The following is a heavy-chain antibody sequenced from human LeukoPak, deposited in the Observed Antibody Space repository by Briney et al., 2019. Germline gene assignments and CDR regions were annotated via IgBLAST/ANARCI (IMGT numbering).Heavy chain of an antibody. D-gene: IGHD4-23*01. CDR1: GGSISSGDYY. CDR3: ARAVYGGNFLGY. CDR2: IYYSGST. Sequence: PSETLSLTCTVSGGSISSGDYYWSWIRQPPGKGLEWIGYIYYSGSTNYNPSLKSRVTISVDTSKNQFSLKLSSVTAADTAVYYCARAVYGGNFLGYWGQGTLVTVSS. J-gene: IGHJ4*02. V-gene: IGHV4-61*08.